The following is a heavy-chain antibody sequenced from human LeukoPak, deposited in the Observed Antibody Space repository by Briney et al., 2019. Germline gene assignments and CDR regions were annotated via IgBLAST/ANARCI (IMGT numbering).Heavy chain of an antibody. Sequence: SETLSLTCTVSGVSISRSNSYWGWIRQPPGKGLEWIGSIYYSGNTYYNASLKSQVSISIDTSKNQFSLRLTSVTAADTAVYYCARQTGSGLFILPGGQGTLVTVSS. J-gene: IGHJ4*02. CDR3: ARQTGSGLFILP. CDR1: GVSISRSNSY. D-gene: IGHD3/OR15-3a*01. CDR2: IYYSGNT. V-gene: IGHV4-39*01.